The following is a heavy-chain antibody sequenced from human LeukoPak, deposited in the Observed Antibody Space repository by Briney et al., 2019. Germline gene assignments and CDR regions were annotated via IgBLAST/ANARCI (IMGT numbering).Heavy chain of an antibody. CDR1: GGSISGYY. D-gene: IGHD2-15*01. Sequence: SETLSLTCAVSGGSISGYYWSWIRQPPGRGLEWIGYIYYSGSTNYNPSLKSRVTISVDTSKNQFSLKLSSVTAADTAVYYCARFYCSGGSCYSDDTIPNWFDPWGQGTLVTVSS. J-gene: IGHJ5*02. CDR3: ARFYCSGGSCYSDDTIPNWFDP. V-gene: IGHV4-59*01. CDR2: IYYSGST.